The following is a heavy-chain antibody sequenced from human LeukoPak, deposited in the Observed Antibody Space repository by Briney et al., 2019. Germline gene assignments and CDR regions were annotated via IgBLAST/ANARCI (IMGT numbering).Heavy chain of an antibody. V-gene: IGHV3-30*04. J-gene: IGHJ4*02. CDR3: ARDLSGVTGYTYGRGIDY. Sequence: GGSLRLSCAASGFTFNSYAMHWVRQAPGKGLEWVAVISYDGSNKYYADSVKGRFTISRDNSKNTLYLQMNSLRAEDTAEYYCARDLSGVTGYTYGRGIDYRGQGTLVTVSS. CDR2: ISYDGSNK. CDR1: GFTFNSYA. D-gene: IGHD5-18*01.